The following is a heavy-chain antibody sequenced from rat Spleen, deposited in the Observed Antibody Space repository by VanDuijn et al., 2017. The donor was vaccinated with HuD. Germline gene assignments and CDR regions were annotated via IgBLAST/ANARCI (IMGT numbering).Heavy chain of an antibody. CDR2: ISTGGTNT. V-gene: IGHV5S13*01. CDR3: ARRHYGYTDYFDY. J-gene: IGHJ2*01. Sequence: EVQLVESGGGLVQPGRSLKLSCAASGFTFSDFGMAWVRQAPTKGLEWIASISTGGTNTYYRGSVKGRFTISRDNAKSTLYLQMNSLRSEDTATYYCARRHYGYTDYFDYWGQGVMVTVSS. CDR1: GFTFSDFG. D-gene: IGHD1-9*01.